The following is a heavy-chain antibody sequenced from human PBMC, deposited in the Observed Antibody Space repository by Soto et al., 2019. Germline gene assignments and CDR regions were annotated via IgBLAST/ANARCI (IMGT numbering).Heavy chain of an antibody. V-gene: IGHV4-34*01. D-gene: IGHD2-2*01. CDR1: GGSFSGYY. CDR2: INHSGST. CDR3: ASLVVVPAAMPADY. Sequence: QVQLQQWGAGLLKPSETLSLTCAVYGGSFSGYYWSWIRQPPGKGLEWIGEINHSGSTNYNPSLKSRVTISVDTSKSQCSLQLSSVTAAGTAVYYCASLVVVPAAMPADYWGQGTLVTVSS. J-gene: IGHJ4*02.